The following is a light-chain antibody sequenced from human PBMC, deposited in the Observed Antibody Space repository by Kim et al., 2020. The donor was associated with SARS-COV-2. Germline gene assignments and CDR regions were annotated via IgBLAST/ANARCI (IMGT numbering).Light chain of an antibody. CDR1: SSNIGINY. V-gene: IGLV1-51*01. CDR2: DNV. J-gene: IGLJ3*02. Sequence: GQKVSISCSGDSSNIGINYVAWYQHLPGTAPKLLIYDNVKRPSGTPDRFSGSKSDTSATLDITGLQTADEADYYCATWDTRLSAGVFGGGTQLTVL. CDR3: ATWDTRLSAGV.